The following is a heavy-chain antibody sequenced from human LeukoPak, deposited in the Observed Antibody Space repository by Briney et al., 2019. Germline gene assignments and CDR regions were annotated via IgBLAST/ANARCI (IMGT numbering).Heavy chain of an antibody. J-gene: IGHJ4*02. CDR2: INPNSGGT. CDR1: GYTFTGYY. CDR3: ARALYDSSPIDY. Sequence: ASVKVSCKASGYTFTGYYMRWVRQAPGQGLEWMGWINPNSGGTNYAQKFQGWVTMTRDTSISTAYMELSRLRSDDTAVYYCARALYDSSPIDYWGQGTLVTVSS. D-gene: IGHD3-22*01. V-gene: IGHV1-2*04.